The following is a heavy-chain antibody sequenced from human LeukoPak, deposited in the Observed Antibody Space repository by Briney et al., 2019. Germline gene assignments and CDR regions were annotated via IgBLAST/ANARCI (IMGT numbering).Heavy chain of an antibody. Sequence: SETLSLTCTVSGGSISSYYWSWIRQPAGKGLGWIGRIYTSGSTNYNPSLKSRVTMSVDTSKNQFSLKLSSVTAADTAVYYCAREDGESFDPWGRGTLVTVSS. CDR1: GGSISSYY. J-gene: IGHJ5*02. CDR2: IYTSGST. V-gene: IGHV4-4*07. CDR3: AREDGESFDP. D-gene: IGHD4-17*01.